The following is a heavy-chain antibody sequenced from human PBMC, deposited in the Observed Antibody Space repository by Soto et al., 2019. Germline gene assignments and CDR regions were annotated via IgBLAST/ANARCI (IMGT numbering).Heavy chain of an antibody. J-gene: IGHJ4*02. CDR3: ARESEDLTSNFDY. Sequence: GGSLRLSCAASGFTFTRYSMNLVRQAPGKGLEWVSSISSTTNYIYYGDSMKGRFTISRDNAKNSLYLEMNSLRAEDTAVYYCARESEDLTSNFDYWGQGTLVTVSS. CDR1: GFTFTRYS. V-gene: IGHV3-21*06. CDR2: ISSTTNYI.